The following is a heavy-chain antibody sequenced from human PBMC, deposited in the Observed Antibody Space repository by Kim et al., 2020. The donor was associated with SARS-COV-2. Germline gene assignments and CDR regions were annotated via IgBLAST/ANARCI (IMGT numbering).Heavy chain of an antibody. J-gene: IGHJ4*02. CDR2: ISYDGSNK. V-gene: IGHV3-30*18. CDR3: AKANYFDY. CDR1: GFTFSSYG. Sequence: GGSLRLSCAASGFTFSSYGMHWVRQAPGKGLEWGAVISYDGSNKYYADSVKGRFTISRDNSKNTLYLQMNSLRAEDTAVYYCAKANYFDYWGQGTLVTVSS.